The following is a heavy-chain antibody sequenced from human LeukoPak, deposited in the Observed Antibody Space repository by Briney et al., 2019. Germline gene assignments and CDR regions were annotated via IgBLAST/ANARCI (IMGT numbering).Heavy chain of an antibody. D-gene: IGHD6-19*01. CDR3: ARRPSYSSGWVDY. J-gene: IGHJ4*02. Sequence: GGSPRLSCAASGFTFSDYYMSWIRQAPGKGLEWVSYISSSGSTIYYADSVKGRFTISRDNAKNSLYLQMNSLRAEDTAVYYCARRPSYSSGWVDYWGQGTLVTVSS. V-gene: IGHV3-11*04. CDR2: ISSSGSTI. CDR1: GFTFSDYY.